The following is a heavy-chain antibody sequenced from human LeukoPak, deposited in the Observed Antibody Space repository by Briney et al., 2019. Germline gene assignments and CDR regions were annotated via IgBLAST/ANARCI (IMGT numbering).Heavy chain of an antibody. J-gene: IGHJ4*02. Sequence: SVKVSCKASGGTFSSYAISWVRQAPGQGLEWMGGIIPIFGTANYAQKFQGRVTITADESTSTAYMELSSLRSEDTAVYYWARVKVGDYGGKEVFDYWGQGTLVTVSS. D-gene: IGHD4-23*01. CDR3: ARVKVGDYGGKEVFDY. CDR1: GGTFSSYA. CDR2: IIPIFGTA. V-gene: IGHV1-69*13.